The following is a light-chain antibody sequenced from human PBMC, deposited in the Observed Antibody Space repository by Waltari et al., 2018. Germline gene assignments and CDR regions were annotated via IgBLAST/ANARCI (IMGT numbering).Light chain of an antibody. J-gene: IGLJ3*02. Sequence: QSALTQPASVSGSPGQSITISCTGTGSDVGGYNLVSWYQQHPGKAPKLIIYEGNKWPSGVSHRFSGSKSGNTASLTISGLQAEDETDYYCCSFAGSTTWVFGGGTTLTVL. CDR3: CSFAGSTTWV. V-gene: IGLV2-23*01. CDR2: EGN. CDR1: GSDVGGYNL.